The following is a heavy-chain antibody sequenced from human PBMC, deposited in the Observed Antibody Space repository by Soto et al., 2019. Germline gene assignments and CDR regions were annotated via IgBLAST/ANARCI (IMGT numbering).Heavy chain of an antibody. CDR1: GGSISSYY. J-gene: IGHJ4*02. CDR2: IYYSGST. CDR3: ASQSTGYPYYFNY. V-gene: IGHV4-59*08. Sequence: SETLSLTCTVSGGSISSYYWSWIRQPPGKGLEWIGYIYYSGSTNYNPSLKSRVTISVDTSKNQFSLKLSSVTAADTAVYYCASQSTGYPYYFNYWGQGTLVTVSS. D-gene: IGHD3-22*01.